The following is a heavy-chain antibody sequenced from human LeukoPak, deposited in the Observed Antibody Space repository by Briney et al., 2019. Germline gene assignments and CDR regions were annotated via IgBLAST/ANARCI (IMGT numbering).Heavy chain of an antibody. CDR2: IYSGGNT. J-gene: IGHJ4*02. CDR3: ARALQYGSGSYPYSL. CDR1: GFTVSNND. Sequence: QAGGSLRLSCAASGFTVSNNDMCWVRQAPGKGLEWVSVIYSGGNTNYADSVKGRFIISRDNLKNTLFLQMNSLRAEDTAVYYCARALQYGSGSYPYSLWGQGTLVTVSS. D-gene: IGHD3-10*01. V-gene: IGHV3-66*01.